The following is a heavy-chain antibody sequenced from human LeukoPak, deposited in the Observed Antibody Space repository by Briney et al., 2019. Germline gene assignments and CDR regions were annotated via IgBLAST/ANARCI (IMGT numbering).Heavy chain of an antibody. V-gene: IGHV1-8*01. CDR2: MNPNSGNT. CDR3: ARGQQLHFTLNWFDP. CDR1: GYTFTSYD. D-gene: IGHD6-13*01. Sequence: GASVKVSCKASGYTFTSYDINWVRQATGQGLEWMGWMNPNSGNTGYAQKFQGRVTMTRNTSISTAYMELSSLRSEDTAVYYCARGQQLHFTLNWFDPWGQGTLVIVSS. J-gene: IGHJ5*02.